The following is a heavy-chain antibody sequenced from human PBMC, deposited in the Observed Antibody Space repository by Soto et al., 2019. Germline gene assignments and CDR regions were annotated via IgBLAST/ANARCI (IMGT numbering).Heavy chain of an antibody. Sequence: PGESLKISCKGSGYSFTSYWIGWVRQMPGKGLEWMGIIYPGDSDTRYSPSFQGQVTISADKSISTAYLQWSSLKASDTAMYYFAGGGVRGVITRTRDYYGMDVWGKGPTVTVS. D-gene: IGHD3-10*01. V-gene: IGHV5-51*01. CDR3: AGGGVRGVITRTRDYYGMDV. CDR1: GYSFTSYW. J-gene: IGHJ6*04. CDR2: IYPGDSDT.